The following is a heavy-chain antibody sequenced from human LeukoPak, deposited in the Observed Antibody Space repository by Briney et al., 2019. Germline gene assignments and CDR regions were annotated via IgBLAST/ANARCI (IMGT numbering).Heavy chain of an antibody. CDR1: GFTFHNYA. J-gene: IGHJ4*02. V-gene: IGHV3-43*02. CDR3: AKDIGSGWSFDY. CDR2: IKGNGDTT. D-gene: IGHD6-19*01. Sequence: GGSLRLSCAASGFTFHNYAMHWVPQAPGKGLEWVSLIKGNGDTTYNADSVKGRFTISRDNSKNSLYLQINSLRTEDTALYYCAKDIGSGWSFDYWGQGTLVTVSS.